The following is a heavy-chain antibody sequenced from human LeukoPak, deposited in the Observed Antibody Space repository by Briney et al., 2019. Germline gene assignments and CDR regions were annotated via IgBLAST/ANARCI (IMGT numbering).Heavy chain of an antibody. CDR2: ISSSDSTI. J-gene: IGHJ3*02. CDR3: ARDRIAAADTEGDAFDI. V-gene: IGHV3-11*01. CDR1: GFTFSDYY. Sequence: GGSLRLSCAASGFTFSDYYMSWIRQAPGKGLEWVSYISSSDSTIYYADSVKGRFTISRDNAKNSLYLQMNSLRAEDTAVYYCARDRIAAADTEGDAFDIWGQGTMVTVSS. D-gene: IGHD6-13*01.